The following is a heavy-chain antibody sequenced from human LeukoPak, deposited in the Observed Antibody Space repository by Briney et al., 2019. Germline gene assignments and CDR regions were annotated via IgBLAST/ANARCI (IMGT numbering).Heavy chain of an antibody. D-gene: IGHD5-24*01. V-gene: IGHV4-34*01. Sequence: SETLSLTCAVYGGSFSGYYWSWIRQPPGKGLEWIGEINHSGSTNYNPSLKSRVTISVDTSKNQFSPKLSSVTAADTAVYYCARPSRGSRRDGYNRWFDPWGQGTLVTVSS. J-gene: IGHJ5*02. CDR3: ARPSRGSRRDGYNRWFDP. CDR1: GGSFSGYY. CDR2: INHSGST.